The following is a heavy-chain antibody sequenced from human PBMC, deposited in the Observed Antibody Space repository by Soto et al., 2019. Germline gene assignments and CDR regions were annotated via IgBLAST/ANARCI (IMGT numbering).Heavy chain of an antibody. J-gene: IGHJ5*02. V-gene: IGHV1-8*01. CDR1: GYTFTSYD. CDR3: ASLGGISFDP. Sequence: QVQLVQSGAEVKKPGASVKVSCKASGYTFTSYDINWVRQATGKGLEWMGWLNPNSGNTGYAQKFQGRVTLTRNTSIRTAYMELSSLSSEDTAVYYCASLGGISFDPWGQGTLVTVSS. D-gene: IGHD3-3*01. CDR2: LNPNSGNT.